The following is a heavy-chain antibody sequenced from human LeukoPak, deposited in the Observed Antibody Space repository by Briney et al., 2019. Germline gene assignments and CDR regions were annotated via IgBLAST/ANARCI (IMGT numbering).Heavy chain of an antibody. V-gene: IGHV1-8*01. CDR1: GYTFTNYD. CDR3: TRGPYAYSQY. D-gene: IGHD4-17*01. CDR2: MNPDSGNT. J-gene: IGHJ1*01. Sequence: ASVKVSCKASGYTFTNYDINWVRQATGQGFEWMRWMNPDSGNTGYGQKFQGRLTMTRDASISTAYMELSSLRSEDTAFYYCTRGPYAYSQYWGQGTLVTVSS.